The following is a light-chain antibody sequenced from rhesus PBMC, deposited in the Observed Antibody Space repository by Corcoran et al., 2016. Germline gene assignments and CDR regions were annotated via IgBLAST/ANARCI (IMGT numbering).Light chain of an antibody. CDR1: ENVNNY. CDR3: QHGYGTPYS. J-gene: IGKJ2*01. V-gene: IGKV1-74*01. Sequence: DIQMTQSPSSLSASVGDRVTITCRASENVNNYLNWYQQKPGKAPKLLIYKASTLQSGVPSRFRGSGSGTDYTFTISSLQPEDVATYYWQHGYGTPYSFGQGTKVEIK. CDR2: KAS.